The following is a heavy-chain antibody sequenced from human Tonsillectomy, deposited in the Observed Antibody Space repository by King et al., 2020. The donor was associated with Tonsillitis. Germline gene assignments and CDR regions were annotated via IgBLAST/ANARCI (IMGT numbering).Heavy chain of an antibody. J-gene: IGHJ4*02. CDR1: GFTFSSYS. D-gene: IGHD6-13*01. Sequence: VQLVESGGGLVKPGGSLRLSCEASGFTFSSYSMNWVRQAPGKGLEGFSSIWRRSNYKYYADSLKGRLTISRDNAKNSLYLQMNSLRAEDTAVYYRARGVRFAYTSSWYGFDYWGQGTLVTVST. CDR3: ARGVRFAYTSSWYGFDY. V-gene: IGHV3-21*01. CDR2: IWRRSNYK.